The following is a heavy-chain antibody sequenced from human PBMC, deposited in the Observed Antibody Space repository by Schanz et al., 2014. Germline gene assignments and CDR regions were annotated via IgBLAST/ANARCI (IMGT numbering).Heavy chain of an antibody. D-gene: IGHD6-13*01. CDR3: ARDGEAAAGCDY. Sequence: QVQLVQSGAEMKKPGASVKVSCKASGYTFTSYYMHWVRQAPGQGLEWMGIINPSGGSTSYAQKFQGGVTMTRDTSTSTVYMELSSLRSEDTAVYYCARDGEAAAGCDYWGQGTLVTVSS. CDR1: GYTFTSYY. J-gene: IGHJ4*02. CDR2: INPSGGST. V-gene: IGHV1-46*03.